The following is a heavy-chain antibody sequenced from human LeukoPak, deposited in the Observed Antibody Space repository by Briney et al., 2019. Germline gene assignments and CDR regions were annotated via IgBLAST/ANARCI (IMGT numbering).Heavy chain of an antibody. CDR1: GFTFSSYA. D-gene: IGHD3-16*01. V-gene: IGHV3-23*01. CDR3: ASSLLTRGRGPSDY. CDR2: ISGSGGST. J-gene: IGHJ4*02. Sequence: GGSLRLPCAASGFTFSSYAMSWVRQTPGKGLEWVSAISGSGGSTYYADSVKGRFTISRDNSKNTLFLQMNSLRAEDTAFYYCASSLLTRGRGPSDYWGQGTLVTVSS.